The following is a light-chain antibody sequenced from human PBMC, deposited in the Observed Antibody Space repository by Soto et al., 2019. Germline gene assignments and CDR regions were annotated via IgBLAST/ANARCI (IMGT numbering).Light chain of an antibody. J-gene: IGLJ1*01. CDR3: SSYTSSSSYV. CDR1: SSDVGGYNY. CDR2: DVS. Sequence: QSPLTQPACVSGSPGQSSTISYTGTSSDVGGYNYVSWYQQHPGKAPKLMIYDVSNRPSGVSNRFSGSKSGNTASLTISGLQAEDEADYYCSSYTSSSSYVFGTGTKLTVL. V-gene: IGLV2-14*01.